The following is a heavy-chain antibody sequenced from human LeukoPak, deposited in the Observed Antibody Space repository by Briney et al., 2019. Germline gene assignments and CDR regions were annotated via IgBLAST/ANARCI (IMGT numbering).Heavy chain of an antibody. CDR2: INPSGGGA. CDR1: GYTFNSFQ. V-gene: IGHV1-46*02. J-gene: IGHJ4*02. Sequence: ASVKVSCKASGYTFNSFQMHWVRQAPGQGLEWMGIINPSGGGAFYAQKFQGRVTMTPDTSTSTAYMELSSLRSEDTAVYCCARPRTSSWYFFDYWGQGTLVTVSS. D-gene: IGHD6-13*01. CDR3: ARPRTSSWYFFDY.